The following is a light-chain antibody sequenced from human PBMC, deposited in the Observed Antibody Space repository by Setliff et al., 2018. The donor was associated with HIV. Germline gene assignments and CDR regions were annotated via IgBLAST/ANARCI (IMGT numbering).Light chain of an antibody. CDR1: NSNVGSNP. CDR2: YDN. Sequence: QSVLSQPPSASGTPGQRVTISCSGDNSNVGSNPVNWYQHLPGTAPKLLIYYDNRRPSGVPDRFSVSKSGTSASLAISGLQSDDEGDYYCATWDDRLNGVVFGGGTKVTVL. V-gene: IGLV1-44*01. CDR3: ATWDDRLNGVV. J-gene: IGLJ3*02.